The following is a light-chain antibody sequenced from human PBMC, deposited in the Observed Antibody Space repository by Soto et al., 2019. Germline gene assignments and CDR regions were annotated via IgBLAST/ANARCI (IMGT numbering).Light chain of an antibody. Sequence: DIHVTRSPSSVSASVWYRGAIGFRASQDIAGYLAWYQHKPGRTPELLIHGASRLQSGVPARFSGSGSGTDFTLTISSLQPDDFATYYCQQYNTFWTLGQGTKVDI. CDR3: QQYNTFWT. CDR1: QDIAGY. CDR2: GAS. V-gene: IGKV1-12*01. J-gene: IGKJ1*01.